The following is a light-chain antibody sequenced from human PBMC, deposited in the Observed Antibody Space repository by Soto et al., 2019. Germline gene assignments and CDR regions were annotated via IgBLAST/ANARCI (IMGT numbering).Light chain of an antibody. CDR2: EVS. Sequence: QPVLTQPASVSGSPGQSITISCTGTSSDVGGYNYVSWYQQHPGKAPKLMIYEVSNRPSGVSNRFSGSKSGNTASLTISGLQAEDEADYYCSSYTSSSTEVVFGGGTKLTVL. CDR1: SSDVGGYNY. J-gene: IGLJ2*01. CDR3: SSYTSSSTEVV. V-gene: IGLV2-14*01.